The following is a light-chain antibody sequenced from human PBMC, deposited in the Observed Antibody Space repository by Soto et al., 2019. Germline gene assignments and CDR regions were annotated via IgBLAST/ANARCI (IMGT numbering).Light chain of an antibody. CDR2: AAS. CDR3: QQSFSSPFT. J-gene: IGKJ3*01. Sequence: DIQLTQSTSSLSASVGDRVTLTCRASHSISSLLNWYQQKPGKAPKVLIYAASKLETGVSSRFSGSGSGTDFTLTISGLQPEDSATYYCQQSFSSPFTFGPGTKVDI. CDR1: HSISSL. V-gene: IGKV1-39*01.